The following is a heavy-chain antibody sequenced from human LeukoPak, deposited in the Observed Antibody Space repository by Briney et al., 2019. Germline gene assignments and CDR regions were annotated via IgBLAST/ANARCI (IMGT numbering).Heavy chain of an antibody. CDR2: IYYSGST. J-gene: IGHJ6*02. Sequence: SETLSLTCTVSGGSIGSYYWSWIRQPPGKGLEWIGYIYYSGSTNYNPSLKSRVTISVDTSKNQFSLKLSSVTAADTAVYYCARQTPMIKDPSHYYYYGMDVWGQGTTVTVSS. CDR1: GGSIGSYY. CDR3: ARQTPMIKDPSHYYYYGMDV. V-gene: IGHV4-59*08. D-gene: IGHD3-22*01.